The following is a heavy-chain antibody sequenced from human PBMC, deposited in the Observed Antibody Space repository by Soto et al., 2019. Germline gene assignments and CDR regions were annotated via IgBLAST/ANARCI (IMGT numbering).Heavy chain of an antibody. CDR2: ISAYNGNT. CDR3: ATHPYCGSALGCSALDV. J-gene: IGHJ6*02. CDR1: GYSFTSSG. V-gene: IGHV1-18*04. Sequence: QVQLVQSGSEVKKPGASVKVSCKASGYSFTSSGFSWVRQAPGQGLEWMGWISAYNGNTNYAQKFKDRITLTTDTSTSTSYMALGNLRSDDTPVYFYATHPYCGSALGCSALDVLGQGTTVSVSS. D-gene: IGHD2-21*01.